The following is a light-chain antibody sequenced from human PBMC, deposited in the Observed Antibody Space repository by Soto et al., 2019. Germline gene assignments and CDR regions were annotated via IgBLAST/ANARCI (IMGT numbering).Light chain of an antibody. J-gene: IGLJ2*01. CDR3: SSYTSSSIVA. Sequence: QSALTQPASVSGSPGQSITISCTGTSSDIGTYNFVSWYQQHPGKAPKLMIYDVNNRPSGVSNRFSGSKSGNTASLTISGLQAEDEADYYCSSYTSSSIVAFGGGTQLTVL. CDR2: DVN. CDR1: SSDIGTYNF. V-gene: IGLV2-14*01.